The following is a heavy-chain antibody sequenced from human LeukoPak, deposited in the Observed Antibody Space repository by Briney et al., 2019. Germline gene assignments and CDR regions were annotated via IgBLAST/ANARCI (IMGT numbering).Heavy chain of an antibody. Sequence: PSETLSLTCAVYGGSFSGYSWNWIRQPPGKGLEWIGEIIYSGTTNYNPSLKSRVTIAVDTSKNQFSLKLSSVTAADTAVYYCARGGYSSSWWSSGRGYFDYWGQGTLVTVSS. J-gene: IGHJ4*02. D-gene: IGHD6-13*01. CDR2: IIYSGTT. CDR3: ARGGYSSSWWSSGRGYFDY. V-gene: IGHV4-34*01. CDR1: GGSFSGYS.